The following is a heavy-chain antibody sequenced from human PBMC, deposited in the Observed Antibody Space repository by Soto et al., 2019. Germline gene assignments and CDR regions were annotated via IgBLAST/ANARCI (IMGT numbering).Heavy chain of an antibody. J-gene: IGHJ6*02. CDR1: GFTFSSYG. CDR2: IWYDGSNK. D-gene: IGHD2-8*01. Sequence: GGSLRLSXAASGFTFSSYGMHWVRQAPGKGLEWVAVIWYDGSNKYYADSVKGRFTISRDNSKNTLYLQMNSLRAEDTAVYYCARARYAAAPAGMDVWGQGTTVTVSS. V-gene: IGHV3-33*01. CDR3: ARARYAAAPAGMDV.